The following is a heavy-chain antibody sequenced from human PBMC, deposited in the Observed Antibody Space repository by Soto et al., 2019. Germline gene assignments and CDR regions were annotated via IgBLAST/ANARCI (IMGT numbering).Heavy chain of an antibody. J-gene: IGHJ4*02. CDR3: AKDKGGPAAFDY. D-gene: IGHD2-2*01. V-gene: IGHV3-9*01. Sequence: VQLVESGGGLVQPGRSLRLSCAASGFTFDDYAMQWVRQAPGKGLEWVSGISWNSGSIGYADSVKGRFTISRDNAKNSLYLQMNSLRAEDTALYYCAKDKGGPAAFDYWGQGTLVTVSS. CDR2: ISWNSGSI. CDR1: GFTFDDYA.